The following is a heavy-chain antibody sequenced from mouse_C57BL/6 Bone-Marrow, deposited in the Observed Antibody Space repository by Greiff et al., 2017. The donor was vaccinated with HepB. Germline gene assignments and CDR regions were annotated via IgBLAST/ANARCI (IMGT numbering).Heavy chain of an antibody. CDR2: INPYNGGT. CDR3: ARPPNYDYDGYYFDY. J-gene: IGHJ2*01. Sequence: EVHLVESGPVLVKPGASVKMSCKASGYTFTDYYMNWVKQSHGKSLEWIGVINPYNGGTSYNQKFKGKATLTVDKSSSTAYMELNSLTSEDSAVYYCARPPNYDYDGYYFDYWGQGTTLTVSS. V-gene: IGHV1-19*01. D-gene: IGHD2-4*01. CDR1: GYTFTDYY.